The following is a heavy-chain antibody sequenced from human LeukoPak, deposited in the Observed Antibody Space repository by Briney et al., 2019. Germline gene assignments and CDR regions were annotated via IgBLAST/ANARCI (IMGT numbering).Heavy chain of an antibody. Sequence: GASVKVSCKASGGTFSSYAISWVRQAPGQGLEWMGGIIPIFGTANYAQKFQGRVTITADKSTSAAYMELSSLRSEDTAVYYCARRGYSGYGGEYYFDYWGQGTLVTVSS. J-gene: IGHJ4*02. CDR1: GGTFSSYA. CDR3: ARRGYSGYGGEYYFDY. D-gene: IGHD5-12*01. CDR2: IIPIFGTA. V-gene: IGHV1-69*06.